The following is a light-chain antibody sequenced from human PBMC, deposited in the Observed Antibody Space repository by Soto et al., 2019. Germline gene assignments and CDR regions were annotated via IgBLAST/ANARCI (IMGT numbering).Light chain of an antibody. CDR2: GAS. CDR3: QHYNDWPT. Sequence: EIVMTQSPATLSVSLGEGATLSCRASQSVSSNLAWYQLKPGQAPRLLIYGASTRATGIPARFSGSGSGTEFTLTISSLQSEDFAVYYCQHYNDWPTFGQGTKVDIK. V-gene: IGKV3-15*01. J-gene: IGKJ1*01. CDR1: QSVSSN.